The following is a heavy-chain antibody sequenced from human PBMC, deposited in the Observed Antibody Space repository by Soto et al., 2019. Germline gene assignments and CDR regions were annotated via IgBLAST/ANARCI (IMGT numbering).Heavy chain of an antibody. CDR1: GVSISSGDDY. V-gene: IGHV4-30-4*01. D-gene: IGHD3-22*01. J-gene: IGHJ4*02. CDR3: ARGGGYDY. CDR2: IYSSGST. Sequence: QVQLQESGPGLVKPSQTLSLTCIVSGVSISSGDDYWSWIRQPPGKGLEWIGYIYSSGSTYSNPSLRSRATISADTSKNLFSLKLTSVTAADTAVYYCARGGGYDYWGQGALVTVSS.